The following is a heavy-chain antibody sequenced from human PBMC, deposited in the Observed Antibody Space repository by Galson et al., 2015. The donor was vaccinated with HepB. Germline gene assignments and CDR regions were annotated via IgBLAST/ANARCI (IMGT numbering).Heavy chain of an antibody. V-gene: IGHV3-23*01. D-gene: IGHD2-21*01. J-gene: IGHJ4*02. CDR1: GFSFSSYA. Sequence: SLRLSCAASGFSFSSYAMTWVRQAPGKGLEWVSSISGNGGDTKYGDSVKGRFTISRDNAKNSLYLQMNSLRAEDTAVYYCARSRGCGDGYCDNFDYWGQGTLVTVSS. CDR3: ARSRGCGDGYCDNFDY. CDR2: ISGNGGDT.